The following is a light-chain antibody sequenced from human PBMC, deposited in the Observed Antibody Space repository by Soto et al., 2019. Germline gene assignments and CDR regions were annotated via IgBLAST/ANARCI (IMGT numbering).Light chain of an antibody. Sequence: QSVLTQPPSASGSPGQSVTISCTGTSSDVGGYNYVSWYQQYPGKAPKLMIYEVSKRPSGVPDRFSGSKSGNTASLTVSGLQSEDEDDYYCSSYAGSNNLVFGGGTKVTVL. J-gene: IGLJ2*01. CDR3: SSYAGSNNLV. CDR1: SSDVGGYNY. CDR2: EVS. V-gene: IGLV2-8*01.